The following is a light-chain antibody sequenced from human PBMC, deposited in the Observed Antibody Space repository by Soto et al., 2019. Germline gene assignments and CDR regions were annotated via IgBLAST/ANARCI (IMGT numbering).Light chain of an antibody. Sequence: VLTQSPGTLSLSPGESATLSHRSSQSVSSSYLAWYQQKPGQAPRLLIYGASSRATGIPDRFSGSGSGTDFTLTISRLEPEDFAVYYCQQYGSSPATFGGGTKVDIK. CDR2: GAS. CDR1: QSVSSSY. J-gene: IGKJ4*01. CDR3: QQYGSSPAT. V-gene: IGKV3-20*01.